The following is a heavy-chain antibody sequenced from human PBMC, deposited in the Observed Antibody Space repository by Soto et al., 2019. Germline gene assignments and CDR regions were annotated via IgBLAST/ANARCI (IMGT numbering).Heavy chain of an antibody. CDR2: INHSGIT. J-gene: IGHJ5*01. V-gene: IGHV4-34*01. CDR1: GVSCSGYD. CDR3: ARGIAMKVAGRDDETDQYFFDS. D-gene: IGHD3-22*01. Sequence: SGTRCLTCSFYGVSCSGYDWSGIRQTPGKGLEWMGGINHSGITNQNPSLKSRVTILVDTSKNQFSLKLRSVTAADTAVYYCARGIAMKVAGRDDETDQYFFDSWGLGTLVTVSS.